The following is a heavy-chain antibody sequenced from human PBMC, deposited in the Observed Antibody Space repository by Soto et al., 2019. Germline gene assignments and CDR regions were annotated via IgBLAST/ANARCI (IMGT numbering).Heavy chain of an antibody. V-gene: IGHV4-34*01. D-gene: IGHD4-17*01. CDR1: GGSFSGYY. Sequence: PSETLSLTCAVYGGSFSGYYWSWIRQPPGKGLEWIGEINHSGSTNYNPSLKSRVTISVDTPKNQFSLKLSSVTAADTAVYYCASDYGPFDYWGQGTLVTVSS. CDR3: ASDYGPFDY. CDR2: INHSGST. J-gene: IGHJ4*02.